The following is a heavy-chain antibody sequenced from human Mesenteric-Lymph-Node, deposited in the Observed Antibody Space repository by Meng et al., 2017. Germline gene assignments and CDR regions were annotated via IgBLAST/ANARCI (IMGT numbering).Heavy chain of an antibody. Sequence: ASVKVSCKASGYTFTGYYMHWVRQAPGQGLEWMGIINPSGGSTSYAQKFQGRVTMTRDTSTSTVYMELSSLRSEDTAVYYCARDRSYYDSSGYGDWFDPWGQGTLVTVSS. D-gene: IGHD3-22*01. J-gene: IGHJ5*02. CDR1: GYTFTGYY. CDR2: INPSGGST. CDR3: ARDRSYYDSSGYGDWFDP. V-gene: IGHV1-46*01.